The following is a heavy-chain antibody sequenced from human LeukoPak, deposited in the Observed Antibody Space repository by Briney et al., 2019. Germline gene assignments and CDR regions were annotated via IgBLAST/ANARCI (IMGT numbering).Heavy chain of an antibody. CDR1: GFTFSSYD. D-gene: IGHD4/OR15-4a*01. CDR2: INQAATER. V-gene: IGHV3-7*01. CDR3: ARMVRWQGGSLDV. J-gene: IGHJ3*01. Sequence: GGSLRLSCAASGFTFSSYDMSWVRQAPGKGLEWVANINQAATERHYVDSVKGRFTISRDSAKNSVSLQINSLRVDDTAVYYRARMVRWQGGSLDVWSQGTVVTVSS.